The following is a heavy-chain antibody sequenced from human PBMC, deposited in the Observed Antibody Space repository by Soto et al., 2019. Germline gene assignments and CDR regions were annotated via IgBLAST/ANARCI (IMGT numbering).Heavy chain of an antibody. D-gene: IGHD3-16*01. CDR2: MNPNSGNT. J-gene: IGHJ5*02. CDR1: GYTFTSYD. V-gene: IGHV1-8*01. CDR3: ALERGFYEPNWFDP. Sequence: ASVKVSSKASGYTFTSYDINWVRQTTGQGLEWMGWMNPNSGNTGYAQKFQGRVTMTRNTSISTAYMELSSLRSEDTAVYYCALERGFYEPNWFDPWGQGTLVTVSS.